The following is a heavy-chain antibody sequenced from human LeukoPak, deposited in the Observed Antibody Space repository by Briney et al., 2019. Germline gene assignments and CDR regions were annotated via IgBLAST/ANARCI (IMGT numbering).Heavy chain of an antibody. Sequence: GESLKIFSKGSGCRFTSSWNGWGGQLPGTGLEWMGIIYPGDSDTRYSPSFQGHVTISADKSISTDYLQWSSLKAAAAPTYYCARTAEIVVVPAALDHYHGMDVWGQGTTVTVSS. CDR2: IYPGDSDT. D-gene: IGHD2-2*01. CDR3: ARTAEIVVVPAALDHYHGMDV. CDR1: GCRFTSSW. J-gene: IGHJ6*02. V-gene: IGHV5-51*01.